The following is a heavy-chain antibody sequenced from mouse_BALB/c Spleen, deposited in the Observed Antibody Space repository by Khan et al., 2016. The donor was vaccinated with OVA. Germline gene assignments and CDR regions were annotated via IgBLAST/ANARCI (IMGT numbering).Heavy chain of an antibody. J-gene: IGHJ3*01. Sequence: EVELVESGGDLVKPEGSLKLSCAASGFTFSTYGMSWVRQTPDKRLEWVATISSGGSYTYYPASVQGRFPISRDNAKNTLYLQMSSLKSEDTAMFYCARLAYYYDSEGFAYWGQGTLVTVSA. CDR3: ARLAYYYDSEGFAY. V-gene: IGHV5-6*01. CDR2: ISSGGSYT. D-gene: IGHD1-1*01. CDR1: GFTFSTYG.